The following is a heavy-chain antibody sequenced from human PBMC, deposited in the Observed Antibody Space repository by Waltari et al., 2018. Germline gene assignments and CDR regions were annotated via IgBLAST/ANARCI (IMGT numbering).Heavy chain of an antibody. CDR3: VREVTKVELGRRLPHFFDS. Sequence: QVQLQESGPGLVKPSQTLSLTCTVSVDSITSNSFYWNWVRQPTGKGLEWSGRFHSSDYINYNPSLKSRVTIARDTSKKQFFLKLTSVTAADTAFYYCVREVTKVELGRRLPHFFDSWGQGTLVTVSS. V-gene: IGHV4-61*02. CDR1: VDSITSNSFY. D-gene: IGHD7-27*01. J-gene: IGHJ5*01. CDR2: FHSSDYI.